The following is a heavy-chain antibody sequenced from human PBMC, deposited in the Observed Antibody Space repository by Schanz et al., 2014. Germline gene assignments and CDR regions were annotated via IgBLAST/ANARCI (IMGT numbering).Heavy chain of an antibody. Sequence: EVQLLESGGGLVQPGGSLRLSCAASGFSVGNKYMNWVRQAPGKGLEWVSALSEGGGGTHYADSVRGRFTISSDSSKNTLYLQLSSLRADDTAVYYCAKAADWPVTQFDPWGQGTLVTVSS. V-gene: IGHV3-23*01. CDR3: AKAADWPVTQFDP. D-gene: IGHD3-9*01. CDR1: GFSVGNKY. CDR2: LSEGGGGT. J-gene: IGHJ5*02.